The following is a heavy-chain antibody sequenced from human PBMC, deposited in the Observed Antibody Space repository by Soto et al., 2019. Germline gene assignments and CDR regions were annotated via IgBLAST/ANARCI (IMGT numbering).Heavy chain of an antibody. CDR3: ARIKTRRGGSGSYYYYYYYYMDV. V-gene: IGHV4-34*01. CDR2: INHSGST. Sequence: PSETLSLTCAVYCGSFSGYYWSWIRQPPGKGLEWIGEINHSGSTNYNPSLKSRVTISVDTSKNQFSLKLSSVTAADTAVYYCARIKTRRGGSGSYYYYYYYYMDVWGKGTTVTVSS. CDR1: CGSFSGYY. J-gene: IGHJ6*03. D-gene: IGHD3-10*01.